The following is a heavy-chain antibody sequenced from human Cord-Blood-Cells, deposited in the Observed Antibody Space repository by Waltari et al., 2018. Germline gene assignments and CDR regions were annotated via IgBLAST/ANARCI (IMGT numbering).Heavy chain of an antibody. CDR2: SNTNSGAT. V-gene: IGHV1-2*02. J-gene: IGHJ4*02. Sequence: QVQLVPSGAEVTKPGASVKVSCKASGYTFTGSYMHLVRQAPGQGLGWMGWSNTNSGATNYAQKIQGRVTMTRDTSSSTAYTELSRVRSYDTAVYYCARAITVTTTTLDYWGQGTLVTVSS. D-gene: IGHD4-4*01. CDR3: ARAITVTTTTLDY. CDR1: GYTFTGSY.